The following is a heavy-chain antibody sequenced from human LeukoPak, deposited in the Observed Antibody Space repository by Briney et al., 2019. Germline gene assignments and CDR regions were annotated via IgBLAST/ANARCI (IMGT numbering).Heavy chain of an antibody. Sequence: SVKVSCKASGGTFSSYAISWVRQAPGQGLEWMGGIIPIFGTANYAQKFQGRVTITTDESTSTAYMELSSLRSEDTAVYYCARGPRYCSSTSCQGWFDPWGQGTLVTVSS. J-gene: IGHJ5*02. CDR3: ARGPRYCSSTSCQGWFDP. D-gene: IGHD2-2*01. CDR1: GGTFSSYA. V-gene: IGHV1-69*05. CDR2: IIPIFGTA.